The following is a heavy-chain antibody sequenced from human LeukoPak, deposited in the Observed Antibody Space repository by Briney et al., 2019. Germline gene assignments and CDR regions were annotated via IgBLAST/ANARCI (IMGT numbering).Heavy chain of an antibody. CDR2: INWNGGST. Sequence: GGSLRLSCAASGFTFSSYSMNWVRQAPGKGLEWVSGINWNGGSTGYADSVKGRFTISRDNAKNSLYLQMKSLRAEDTALYYCARDVAVAGTRGAFDIWGQGTMVTVSS. CDR3: ARDVAVAGTRGAFDI. J-gene: IGHJ3*02. CDR1: GFTFSSYS. D-gene: IGHD6-19*01. V-gene: IGHV3-20*04.